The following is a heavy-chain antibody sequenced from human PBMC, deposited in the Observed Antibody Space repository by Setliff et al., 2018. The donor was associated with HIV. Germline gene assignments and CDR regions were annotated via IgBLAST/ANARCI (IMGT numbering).Heavy chain of an antibody. Sequence: SETLSLTCTVSGGSINKYYWSWIRQSAGRGLEWIGRIYSTGSINYNPSLKSRVTMSVDTAKNQFSLNLTSVTAADTAIYYCARAPSSYSGSFGWFDPWGQGTLVTVSS. CDR1: GGSINKYY. V-gene: IGHV4-4*07. CDR3: ARAPSSYSGSFGWFDP. D-gene: IGHD1-26*01. CDR2: IYSTGSI. J-gene: IGHJ5*02.